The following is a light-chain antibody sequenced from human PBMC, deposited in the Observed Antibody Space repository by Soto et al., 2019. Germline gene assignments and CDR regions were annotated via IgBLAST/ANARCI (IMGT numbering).Light chain of an antibody. Sequence: QSALTQPASVSGSPGQSITISCTGTSSDVGGYNYVSWYQQHPGKAPKLMIYDVSNRPSGVSNRFSGSKSGNTASLTLSGLQAEDEADYDCSSYTSRSTLEGVFGGGTKLTVL. CDR3: SSYTSRSTLEGV. J-gene: IGLJ2*01. CDR1: SSDVGGYNY. V-gene: IGLV2-14*01. CDR2: DVS.